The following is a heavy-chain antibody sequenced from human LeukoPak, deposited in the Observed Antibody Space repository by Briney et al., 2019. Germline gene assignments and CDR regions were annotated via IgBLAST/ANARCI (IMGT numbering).Heavy chain of an antibody. Sequence: SVKVSCKASGCTFSSYAISWVRQAPGQGLEWMGRIIPILGIANYAQKFQGRVTITADKSTSTAYMELSSLRSEDTAVYYCARATNSGSYSDYWGQGTLVTVSS. CDR1: GCTFSSYA. J-gene: IGHJ4*02. D-gene: IGHD1-26*01. CDR3: ARATNSGSYSDY. V-gene: IGHV1-69*04. CDR2: IIPILGIA.